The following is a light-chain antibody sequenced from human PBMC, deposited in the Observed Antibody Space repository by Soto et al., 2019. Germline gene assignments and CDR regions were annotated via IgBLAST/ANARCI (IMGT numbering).Light chain of an antibody. CDR1: DVGSYIL. J-gene: IGLJ1*01. CDR3: SSYTSSTDYV. V-gene: IGLV2-14*02. Sequence: QSALTQPASVSGSPGQSITISCSDVGSYILVSWYQQYPGKGPELIIYEVTNRPSGVSNRFSGSKSGDTASLTISGLRAEDEADYYCSSYTSSTDYVFGTGTKLTVL. CDR2: EVT.